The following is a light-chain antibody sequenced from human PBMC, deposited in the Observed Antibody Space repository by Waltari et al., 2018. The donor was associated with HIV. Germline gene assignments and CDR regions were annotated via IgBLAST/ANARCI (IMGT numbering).Light chain of an antibody. CDR1: SSDVGGYDY. J-gene: IGLJ1*01. CDR3: SSYTSSTPYV. V-gene: IGLV2-14*01. CDR2: EVS. Sequence: QSALTQPASVSGSPGQSITISCTGTSSDVGGYDYVSWYQLYPGKAPKLMISEVSNRPSGVSNRFSGSKSGNTASLTISGLQAEDEADYYCSSYTSSTPYVFRTGTKVTVL.